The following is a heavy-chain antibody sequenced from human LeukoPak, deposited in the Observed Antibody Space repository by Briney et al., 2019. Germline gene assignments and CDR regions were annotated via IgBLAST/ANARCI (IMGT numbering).Heavy chain of an antibody. V-gene: IGHV4-38-2*02. CDR2: SYVSRTT. CDR1: GYSISSGHV. Sequence: PSETLSLTCTVCGYSISSGHVWSWIRQPPGKGLEWIGRSYVSRTTYSHPPLRSQHSISPDPSKNHFALELSSVTAADTALYYCASVGGGSPYWGQGTLVTVSS. J-gene: IGHJ4*02. CDR3: ASVGGGSPY. D-gene: IGHD3-16*01.